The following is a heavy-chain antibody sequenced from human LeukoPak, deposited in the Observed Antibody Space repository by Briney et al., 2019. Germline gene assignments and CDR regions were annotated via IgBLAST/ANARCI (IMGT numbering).Heavy chain of an antibody. CDR3: AHLYFYNAGGYSRAFDY. CDR1: GFSLTTSGVG. CDR2: IYWDDEK. D-gene: IGHD2-15*01. Sequence: ESGPTLVKPTQPLTLTCTFSGFSLTTSGVGVGWIRQPPGKALEGLALIYWDDEKRYSPSLRTRITITKDTSKSQVVLTMTNMDPVDTATYCCAHLYFYNAGGYSRAFDYWGQGTLVTVSS. V-gene: IGHV2-5*02. J-gene: IGHJ4*02.